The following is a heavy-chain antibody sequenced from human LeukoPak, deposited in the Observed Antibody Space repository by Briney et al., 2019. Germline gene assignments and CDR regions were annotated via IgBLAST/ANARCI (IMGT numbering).Heavy chain of an antibody. D-gene: IGHD6-13*01. V-gene: IGHV4-4*07. CDR2: IYTSGST. J-gene: IGHJ4*02. CDR3: ATDIAAAGTFKFDY. CDR1: GGSISSYY. Sequence: SETLSLTCTVSGGSISSYYWSWIRQPAGKGLEWIGRIYTSGSTNYNPSLKSRVTMSVDTSKNQFSLKLSSVTAADTAVYYCATDIAAAGTFKFDYWGQGTLVTVSS.